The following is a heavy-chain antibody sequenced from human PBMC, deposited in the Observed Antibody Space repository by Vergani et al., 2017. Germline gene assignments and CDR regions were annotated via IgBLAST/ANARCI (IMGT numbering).Heavy chain of an antibody. V-gene: IGHV3-30*18. CDR1: GFTFSSYG. CDR2: ISYDGSNK. J-gene: IGHJ4*02. D-gene: IGHD3-3*01. CDR3: AKDPTYYDFWSGSTGYFDY. Sequence: VQLLESGGGLVQPGGSLRLSCAASGFTFSSYGMHWVRQAPGKGLEWVAVISYDGSNKYYADSVKGRFTISRDNSKNTLYLQMNSLRAEDTAVYYCAKDPTYYDFWSGSTGYFDYWGQGTLVTVSS.